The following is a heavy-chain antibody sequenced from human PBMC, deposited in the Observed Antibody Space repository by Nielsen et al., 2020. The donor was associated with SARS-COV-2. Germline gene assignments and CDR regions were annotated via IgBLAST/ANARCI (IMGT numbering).Heavy chain of an antibody. Sequence: GGSLRLSCAASGFTFDDYAMHWVRQAPGKGLEWVSGISWNSGLIGYADSVKGRFTISRDNGKNSLYLQMNSLRPEDTALYYCAKEGPFGPWGQGTLVTVSS. CDR3: AKEGPFGP. CDR1: GFTFDDYA. D-gene: IGHD3-10*01. J-gene: IGHJ5*02. CDR2: ISWNSGLI. V-gene: IGHV3-9*01.